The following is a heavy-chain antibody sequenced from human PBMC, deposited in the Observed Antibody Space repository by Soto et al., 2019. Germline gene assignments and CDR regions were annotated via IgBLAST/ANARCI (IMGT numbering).Heavy chain of an antibody. D-gene: IGHD3-16*01. J-gene: IGHJ4*02. Sequence: GGSLRLSCAASGFPFGDFGMHWLRQAPGKGLEWVAVISHDGSDKFYADSVKARFTISRDNSKNTLYLQMDSLRPDDTAVYYCARQAKIGDRSQFYFDSWGQGTLVTVSS. CDR3: ARQAKIGDRSQFYFDS. CDR2: ISHDGSDK. CDR1: GFPFGDFG. V-gene: IGHV3-30*03.